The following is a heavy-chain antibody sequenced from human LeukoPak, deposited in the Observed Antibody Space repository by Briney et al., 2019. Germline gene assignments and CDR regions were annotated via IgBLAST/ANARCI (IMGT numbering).Heavy chain of an antibody. CDR2: TFYSSRWKN. CDR3: ERGRMPYYVWDV. D-gene: IGHD2-15*01. J-gene: IGHJ6*04. CDR1: GDSVSNNGAA. V-gene: IGHV6-1*01. Sequence: SQTLSLTCAISGDSVSNNGAAWNWIRQSPSRGLEWLGRTFYSSRWKNDYAASVKSRITVNPDTSKNQFSLQLNSVTPEDTAVYSCERGRMPYYVWDVGGKGPRATVS.